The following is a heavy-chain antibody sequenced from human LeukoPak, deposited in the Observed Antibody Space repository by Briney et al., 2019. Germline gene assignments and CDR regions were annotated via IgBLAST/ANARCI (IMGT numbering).Heavy chain of an antibody. J-gene: IGHJ4*02. CDR1: GGSISSSSYY. CDR2: IYYSGST. CDR3: ARVGAAGTHGY. V-gene: IGHV4-39*01. Sequence: PETLSLTCTVSGGSISSSSYYWGWIRQPPGKGLEWIGSIYYSGSTYYNPSLKSRVTISVDTSKNQFSLKLSSVTAADTAVYYCARVGAAGTHGYWGQGTLVTVSS. D-gene: IGHD6-13*01.